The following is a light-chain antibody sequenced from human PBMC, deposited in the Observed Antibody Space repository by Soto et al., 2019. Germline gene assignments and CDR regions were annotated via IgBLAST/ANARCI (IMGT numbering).Light chain of an antibody. Sequence: EIVLTQSPGTLSLSPGARAPLSCRARQSVSNRYLAWYQQKSGQAPRLLISGASSRATGIPDRFSGSGSGTDFTLTISRLEPEDFAVYYCQQYGSSPPITFGQGTRLEIK. CDR3: QQYGSSPPIT. J-gene: IGKJ5*01. V-gene: IGKV3-20*01. CDR2: GAS. CDR1: QSVSNRY.